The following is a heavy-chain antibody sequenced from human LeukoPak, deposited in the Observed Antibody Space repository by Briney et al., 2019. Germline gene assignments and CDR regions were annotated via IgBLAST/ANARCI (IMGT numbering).Heavy chain of an antibody. Sequence: SQTLSLTCTVSGGSISSGSYYWSWLRQPAGKGLEWIGRIYTSGSTNYNPSLKSRVTISVDTSKIQFSLKLSSVTAADTAMYYCARLSSSGPFFDYWGQGTLVTVSS. D-gene: IGHD3-22*01. CDR2: IYTSGST. CDR3: ARLSSSGPFFDY. J-gene: IGHJ4*02. CDR1: GGSISSGSYY. V-gene: IGHV4-61*02.